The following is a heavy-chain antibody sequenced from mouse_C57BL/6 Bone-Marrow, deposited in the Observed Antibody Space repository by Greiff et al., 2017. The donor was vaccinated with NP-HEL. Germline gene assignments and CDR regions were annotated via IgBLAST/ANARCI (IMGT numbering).Heavy chain of an antibody. CDR1: GYSFTGYY. CDR3: SYSNYDFDY. V-gene: IGHV1-42*01. J-gene: IGHJ2*01. D-gene: IGHD2-5*01. CDR2: INPSTGGT. Sequence: EVQLVESGPELVKPGASVKISCKASGYSFTGYYMNWVKQSPEKSLEWIGEINPSTGGTTYNQKFKAKATLTVDKSSSTAYMQLKSLTSEDSAVYYCSYSNYDFDYWGQGTTLTVSS.